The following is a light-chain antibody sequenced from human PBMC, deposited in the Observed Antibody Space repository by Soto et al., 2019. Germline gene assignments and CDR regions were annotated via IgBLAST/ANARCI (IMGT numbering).Light chain of an antibody. CDR1: QSVSSSY. CDR3: QQRSNWWT. CDR2: DAS. V-gene: IGKV3D-20*02. Sequence: EIVLTQSPGTLSLSPGERATLSCRASQSVSSSYLAWYQQKPGQAPRLLIYDASTRATGIPVRFSGSGSGTDFTLTISSLEPEDFAVYYCQQRSNWWTFGQGTKVDIK. J-gene: IGKJ1*01.